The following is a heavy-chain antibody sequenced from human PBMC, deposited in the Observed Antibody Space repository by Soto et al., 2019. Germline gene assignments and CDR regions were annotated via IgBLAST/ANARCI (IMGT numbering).Heavy chain of an antibody. CDR2: VYYTGTT. Sequence: SETLSLTCSVSGGSISSYFYIWVRQPPGKGLEWIGSVYYTGTTDYNPSLKSRVTISVDTSKTQFSLNLRSVTAADTAVYYCARDLAAVPRAFDYWGRGTLVTVSS. J-gene: IGHJ4*02. D-gene: IGHD6-13*01. V-gene: IGHV4-59*01. CDR1: GGSISSYF. CDR3: ARDLAAVPRAFDY.